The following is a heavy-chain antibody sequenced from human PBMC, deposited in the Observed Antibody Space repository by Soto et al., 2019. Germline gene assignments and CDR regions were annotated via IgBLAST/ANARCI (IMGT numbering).Heavy chain of an antibody. J-gene: IGHJ4*02. CDR3: ARSVAVPGAHIDY. CDR1: GGSISGSY. D-gene: IGHD6-19*01. Sequence: TSETLSLTCSVSGGSISGSYWSWIRQSPGKGLEWLGYVYYTGSTNYSPSLRSRVSISVDTSKNEFSLRLSSVTAADTAVYFCARSVAVPGAHIDYWGQGTQVTVSS. V-gene: IGHV4-59*01. CDR2: VYYTGST.